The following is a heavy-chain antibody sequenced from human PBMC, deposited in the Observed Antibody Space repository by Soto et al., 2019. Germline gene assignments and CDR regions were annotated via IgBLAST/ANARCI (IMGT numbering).Heavy chain of an antibody. J-gene: IGHJ5*02. CDR3: VRIRYQLPSSVLWLDP. D-gene: IGHD3-16*01. V-gene: IGHV4-34*01. CDR2: INHVGGT. Sequence: PSETLSLTCAVYGGFLSESYWTWIRQPPGKGLEWIGEINHVGGTNYNPSLKSRVTMSVDTSQNQFSLRLISVTAADTAMYFCVRIRYQLPSSVLWLDPWGQGTPVSVSS. CDR1: GGFLSESY.